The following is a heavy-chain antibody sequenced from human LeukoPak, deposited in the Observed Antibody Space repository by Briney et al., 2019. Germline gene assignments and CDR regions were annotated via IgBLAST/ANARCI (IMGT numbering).Heavy chain of an antibody. V-gene: IGHV3-23*01. D-gene: IGHD1-20*01. CDR1: GFTFSTYA. CDR3: AKAASGNWNDVSDY. Sequence: GGSLRLSCAASGFTFSTYAMSWVRQAPGKGLEWASAISGRGVSTSYADSVRGRFTISRDNSKNTLHLQMNSLRAEDTAVYYCAKAASGNWNDVSDYWGQGTLVTVSS. J-gene: IGHJ4*02. CDR2: ISGRGVST.